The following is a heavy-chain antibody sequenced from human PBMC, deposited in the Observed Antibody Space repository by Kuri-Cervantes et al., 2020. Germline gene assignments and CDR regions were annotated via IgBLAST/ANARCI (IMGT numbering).Heavy chain of an antibody. J-gene: IGHJ6*02. CDR2: INSDGSST. V-gene: IGHV3-74*01. CDR1: GFTFSSYW. Sequence: LSLTCAAPGFTFSSYWMHWVRQAPGKGLVWVSRINSDGSSTSYADSVKGRFTISRDNAKNTLYLQMNSLRAEDTAVYYCARERIRTVTYYGMDVWGQGTTVTVSS. CDR3: ARERIRTVTYYGMDV. D-gene: IGHD4-17*01.